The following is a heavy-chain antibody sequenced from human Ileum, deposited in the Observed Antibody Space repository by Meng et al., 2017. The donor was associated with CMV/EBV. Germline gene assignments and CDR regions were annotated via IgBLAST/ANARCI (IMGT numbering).Heavy chain of an antibody. CDR1: GFNLSSYW. J-gene: IGHJ3*01. D-gene: IGHD2-21*01. CDR3: AAYIKDAFNL. Sequence: GESLKISCGASGFNLSSYWMGWVRQGPGKGLEWAANINQDGGEKYYADSVKGRFSSFRDNAKNSLYLQMNYVGAEDTAVYYCAAYIKDAFNLWGQGTMVTVSS. CDR2: INQDGGEK. V-gene: IGHV3-7*01.